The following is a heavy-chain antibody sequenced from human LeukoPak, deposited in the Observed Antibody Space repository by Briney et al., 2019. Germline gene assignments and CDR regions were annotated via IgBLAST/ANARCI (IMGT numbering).Heavy chain of an antibody. V-gene: IGHV1-18*04. CDR1: GYTFTGYY. CDR3: ARDSRDYGDYVDI. Sequence: ASVKVSCKASGYTFTGYYMHWVRQAPGQGLEWMGWTTAYNGDTRFAQKFQGRVTMTTDIPTSTAYMELRSLRSDDTAVYYCARDSRDYGDYVDIWGQGTMVTVSS. CDR2: TTAYNGDT. D-gene: IGHD4-17*01. J-gene: IGHJ3*02.